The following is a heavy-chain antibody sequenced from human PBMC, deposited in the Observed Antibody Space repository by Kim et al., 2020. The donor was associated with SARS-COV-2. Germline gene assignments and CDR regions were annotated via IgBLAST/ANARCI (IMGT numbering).Heavy chain of an antibody. CDR1: GFTFSSYS. CDR2: ISSSSTI. D-gene: IGHD2-15*01. J-gene: IGHJ6*01. Sequence: GGSLRLSCAASGFTFSSYSMNWVRQAPGKGLEWVSYISSSSTIYYADSVKGRFTISRDNAKNSLYLQMNSLRDEDTAVYYCARDKGLVQPWGAFIVYYG. V-gene: IGHV3-48*02. CDR3: ARDKGLVQPWGAFIVYYG.